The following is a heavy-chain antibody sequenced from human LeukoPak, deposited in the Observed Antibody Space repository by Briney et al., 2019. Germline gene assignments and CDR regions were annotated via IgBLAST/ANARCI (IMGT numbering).Heavy chain of an antibody. J-gene: IGHJ4*02. V-gene: IGHV4-59*01. CDR1: GGSISSYY. Sequence: PSETLSLTCTVSGGSISSYYWSWVRQPPGKGLEWLGYIYYSGRTNYNPSLKSRVTISVDTSKNQFPLKLSSVTAADTAVYYCARAPYYYDSSGYLGWYYFDYWGQGTLVTVSS. CDR3: ARAPYYYDSSGYLGWYYFDY. D-gene: IGHD3-22*01. CDR2: IYYSGRT.